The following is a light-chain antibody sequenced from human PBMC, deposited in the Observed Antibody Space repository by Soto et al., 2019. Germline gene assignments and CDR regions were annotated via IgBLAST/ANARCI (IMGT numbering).Light chain of an antibody. CDR2: GAS. J-gene: IGKJ4*01. CDR3: QQATRFPVS. Sequence: DIQMTQSPSSVSASVGDRVTITCRASQGISSWLAWYQQKPGEAPKLLIYGASNLQSGVPSRFGGSGSGTDFTLTISSLQPEEFATYYCQQATRFPVSFGGGTKVEIK. CDR1: QGISSW. V-gene: IGKV1-12*01.